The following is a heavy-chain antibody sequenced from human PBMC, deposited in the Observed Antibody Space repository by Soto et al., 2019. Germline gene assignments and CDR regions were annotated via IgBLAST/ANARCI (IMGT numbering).Heavy chain of an antibody. CDR3: ARDGLSSSSSFDY. V-gene: IGHV5-51*01. CDR1: GYSFNDYW. Sequence: EVQLVQSGAEVKKPGESLKISCKGSGYSFNDYWIGWVRHTPVNGLEWMGIIYPDDSDAKYSPSFQGQVTMSADKSISTAYLQWTSLMASDTAMYYCARDGLSSSSSFDYWGQGTLVTVSS. CDR2: IYPDDSDA. D-gene: IGHD6-6*01. J-gene: IGHJ4*02.